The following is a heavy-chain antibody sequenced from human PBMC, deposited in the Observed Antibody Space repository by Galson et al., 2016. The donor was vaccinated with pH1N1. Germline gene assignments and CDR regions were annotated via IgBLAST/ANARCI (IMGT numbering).Heavy chain of an antibody. CDR3: ARSLMNQFEAFDI. CDR2: IYYSGST. D-gene: IGHD1-14*01. CDR1: GASLSGGGFY. V-gene: IGHV4-39*01. Sequence: SETLSLTCIVSGASLSGGGFYWSWIRQHPGQGLEWLGYIYYSGSTYYNSSLKSRVTISVDTSKNQFSLKLSSVTAADTAVYYCARSLMNQFEAFDIWGQGTMVTVSS. J-gene: IGHJ3*02.